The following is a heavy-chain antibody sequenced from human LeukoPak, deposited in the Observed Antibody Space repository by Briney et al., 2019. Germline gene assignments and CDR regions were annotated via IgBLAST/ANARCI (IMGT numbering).Heavy chain of an antibody. CDR3: ARGKTCSSSSCYVDAFDI. J-gene: IGHJ3*02. V-gene: IGHV3-48*01. CDR2: IGSSTGTI. CDR1: GFTFSSYS. Sequence: GGSLRLSCVASGFTFSSYSMNWVRQAPGKGLEWLSYIGSSTGTIYYADSVKGRFTVSRDNAKNSLYLQVNRLRAEDAAVYYCARGKTCSSSSCYVDAFDIWGQGTMVTVSS. D-gene: IGHD2-2*01.